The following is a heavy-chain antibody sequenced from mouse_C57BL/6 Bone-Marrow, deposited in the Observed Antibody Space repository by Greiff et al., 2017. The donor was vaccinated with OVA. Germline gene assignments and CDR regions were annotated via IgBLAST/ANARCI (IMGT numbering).Heavy chain of an antibody. Sequence: EVKLVESGPGMVKPSQSLSLTCTVTGYSITSGYDWHWIRHFPGNKLEWMGYISYSGSTNYNPSLKSRISITHDTSKNHFFLKLNSVTTEDTATYYCARKGYLSYFDYWGQGTTLTVSS. CDR1: GYSITSGYD. D-gene: IGHD3-1*01. CDR3: ARKGYLSYFDY. J-gene: IGHJ2*01. V-gene: IGHV3-1*01. CDR2: ISYSGST.